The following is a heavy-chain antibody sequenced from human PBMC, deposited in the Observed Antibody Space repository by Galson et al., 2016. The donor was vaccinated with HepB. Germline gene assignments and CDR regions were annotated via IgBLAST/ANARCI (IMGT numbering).Heavy chain of an antibody. D-gene: IGHD2-15*01. V-gene: IGHV5-10-1*01. CDR1: GYSFTSYW. J-gene: IGHJ6*02. Sequence: SGAEVKKPGESLRISCKGSGYSFTSYWINWVRQMPGKGLEWMGRIDPSDSYTNYSPSFQGHDTISADKSISTAYLQWSSLKASDTAMYYCARSHCSGGSCYDYYYYGMDVWGQGTTVTVSS. CDR2: IDPSDSYT. CDR3: ARSHCSGGSCYDYYYYGMDV.